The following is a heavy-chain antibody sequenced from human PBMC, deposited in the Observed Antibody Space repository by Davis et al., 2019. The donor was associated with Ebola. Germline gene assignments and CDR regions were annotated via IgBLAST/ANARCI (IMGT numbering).Heavy chain of an antibody. D-gene: IGHD3-3*01. CDR1: GFTFSSYA. V-gene: IGHV3-30-3*01. Sequence: GGSLRLSCAASGFTFSSYAMHWVRQAPGKGLEWVAVISYDGSNKYYADSVKGRFTISRDNSKNTLYLQMNSLRAEDTAVYYCARDSFVILEWSEYYFDYWGQGTLVTVSS. J-gene: IGHJ4*02. CDR2: ISYDGSNK. CDR3: ARDSFVILEWSEYYFDY.